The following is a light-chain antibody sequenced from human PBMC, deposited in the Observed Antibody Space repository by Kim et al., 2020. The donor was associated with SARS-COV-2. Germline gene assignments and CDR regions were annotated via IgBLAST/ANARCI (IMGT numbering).Light chain of an antibody. V-gene: IGKV1-39*01. CDR2: AAS. CDR3: QQSYRTPYT. Sequence: SAFIGDRVTITCRASQNISNYLNWYQLKPGKAPKLLIYAASSLQSGVPSRFTGSGSGTEFTLTISSLQREDFATYYCQQSYRTPYTSGQGTKLEIK. CDR1: QNISNY. J-gene: IGKJ2*01.